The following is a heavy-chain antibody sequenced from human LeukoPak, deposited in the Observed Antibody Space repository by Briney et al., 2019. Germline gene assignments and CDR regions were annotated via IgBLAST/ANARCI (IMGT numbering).Heavy chain of an antibody. V-gene: IGHV3-53*01. CDR3: AQDFAWMRFDN. D-gene: IGHD5-12*01. J-gene: IGHJ4*02. CDR2: IYSGGNT. CDR1: GLTVSSNC. Sequence: GGSLRLSCTASGLTVSSNCMSWVRQAPGKGLEWVSFIYSGGNTYYADSVKGRFTISRDNSKNTVYLQMDSLRFEDAGVYYCAQDFAWMRFDNWGQGTLVTVSS.